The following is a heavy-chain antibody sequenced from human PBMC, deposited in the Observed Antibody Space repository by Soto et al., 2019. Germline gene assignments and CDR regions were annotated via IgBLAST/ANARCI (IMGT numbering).Heavy chain of an antibody. J-gene: IGHJ5*02. CDR1: GGTFSSYA. V-gene: IGHV1-69*13. Sequence: SVKVSCKASGGTFSSYAISWVRQAPGQGLEWMGGIIPIFGTANYAQKFQGRVTITADESTSTAYMELSSLRSEDTAVYYCARGSLRYYDFWSGYYWFDPWGQGTLVAVSS. D-gene: IGHD3-3*01. CDR2: IIPIFGTA. CDR3: ARGSLRYYDFWSGYYWFDP.